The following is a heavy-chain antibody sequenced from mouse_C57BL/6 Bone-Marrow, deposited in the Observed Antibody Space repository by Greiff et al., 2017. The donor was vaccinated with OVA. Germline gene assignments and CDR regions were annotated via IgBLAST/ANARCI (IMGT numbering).Heavy chain of an antibody. Sequence: QVQLQQSGPELVKPGASVKISCKASGYAFSSSWMNWVKQRPGKGLEWIGRIYPGDGDTKYNGKFKGKATLTADKSSSTAYMQLSSLTSEDSAVYFCAGNYYFDYWGQGTTLTVSS. J-gene: IGHJ2*01. CDR1: GYAFSSSW. V-gene: IGHV1-82*01. CDR2: IYPGDGDT. CDR3: AGNYYFDY.